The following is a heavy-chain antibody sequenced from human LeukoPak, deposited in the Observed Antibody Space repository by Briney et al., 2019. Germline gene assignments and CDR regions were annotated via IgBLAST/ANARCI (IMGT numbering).Heavy chain of an antibody. CDR1: GFTFSSYA. CDR2: LSSSGGST. V-gene: IGHV3-23*01. CDR3: ARDIDRYYGDY. D-gene: IGHD2-21*01. Sequence: GGSLRLSCAASGFTFSSYAMSWVRQAPGKGLEWVSALSSSGGSTYYADSVKGRFTISRDNSKNTLYLQMNNLRAEDTAVYYCARDIDRYYGDYWGQGTLVTVSS. J-gene: IGHJ4*02.